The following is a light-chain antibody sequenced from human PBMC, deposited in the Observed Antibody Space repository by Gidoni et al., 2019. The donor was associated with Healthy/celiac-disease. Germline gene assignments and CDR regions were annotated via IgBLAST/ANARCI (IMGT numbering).Light chain of an antibody. CDR1: SLRSYY. J-gene: IGLJ2*01. CDR2: GKN. CDR3: NSRDSSGNHLGVV. V-gene: IGLV3-19*01. Sequence: SSELTQDPAVSVALGQTVRITCQGDSLRSYYASWYQQKPGQAPVLVIYGKNNRPSGIPDRFSGSSSGNTASLTITGAQAEDEADYYCNSRDSSGNHLGVVFGGGTKPTVL.